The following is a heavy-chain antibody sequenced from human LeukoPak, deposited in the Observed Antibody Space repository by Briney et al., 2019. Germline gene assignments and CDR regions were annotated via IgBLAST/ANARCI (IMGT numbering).Heavy chain of an antibody. J-gene: IGHJ4*02. CDR1: GFTFSSYS. D-gene: IGHD6-19*01. Sequence: PGGSLRLSCAASGFTFSSYSMNRVRQAPGEGLEWVSSISSCSTYIYHADSVKGRFTISRDNAKNSLYLHMNSLRAEDTAVYYCARGHGPGIAVTICDSWGQGTLVTVSS. CDR2: ISSCSTYI. CDR3: ARGHGPGIAVTICDS. V-gene: IGHV3-21*06.